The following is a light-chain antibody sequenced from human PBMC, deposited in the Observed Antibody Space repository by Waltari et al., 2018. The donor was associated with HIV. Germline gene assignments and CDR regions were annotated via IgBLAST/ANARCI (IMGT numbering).Light chain of an antibody. CDR1: SSDVGGYKY. CDR3: SSYRDSSTLVV. V-gene: IGLV2-14*01. CDR2: EVS. J-gene: IGLJ1*01. Sequence: QSALTQPASVSGSPGQSITISCTGSSSDVGGYKYVSWYQQHPAKAPKLMIYEVSNRPTGVSNRFSCSNSGNTASLTISGLQAEDEADYYCSSYRDSSTLVVFGTGTKVTVL.